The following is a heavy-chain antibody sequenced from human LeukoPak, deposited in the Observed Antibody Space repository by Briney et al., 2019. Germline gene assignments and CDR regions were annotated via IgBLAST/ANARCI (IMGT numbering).Heavy chain of an antibody. Sequence: SQALSLTCVISGDSVSSHSSAWNWIRQSPSRGLEWLGRTYYRSKWYHDYAVSVRSRMSINPDTSKNQFSLQLSSVTPEDTAVYYCARGVNWFDPWGQGTLVTVSS. CDR2: TYYRSKWYH. D-gene: IGHD6-13*01. J-gene: IGHJ5*02. V-gene: IGHV6-1*01. CDR3: ARGVNWFDP. CDR1: GDSVSSHSSA.